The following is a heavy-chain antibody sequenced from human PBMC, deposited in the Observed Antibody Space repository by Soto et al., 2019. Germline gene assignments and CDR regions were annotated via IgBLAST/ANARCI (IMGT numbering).Heavy chain of an antibody. CDR3: SRGGFNHGFDI. Sequence: EEQLVESGGGLVQSGGSLRLSCAASEFTFSSYWMHWVHQAPGKGLVWVSRIDNDGRGTIYADSVKGRFTVTRDNTKNTLYLQMNSLRDKDTAVYYCSRGGFNHGFDIWGQGTMVTVSS. CDR2: IDNDGRGT. CDR1: EFTFSSYW. J-gene: IGHJ3*02. V-gene: IGHV3-74*01.